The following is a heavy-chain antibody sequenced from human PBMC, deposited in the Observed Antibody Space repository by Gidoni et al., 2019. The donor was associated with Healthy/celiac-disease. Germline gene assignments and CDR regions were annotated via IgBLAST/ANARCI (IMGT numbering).Heavy chain of an antibody. V-gene: IGHV2-70*04. J-gene: IGHJ6*02. Sequence: QVTLKVSGPALVKPTQTLTLTCTFSRFSLSTSGLRVRWTLQPPGKALEWLARIEWDDDKFYSTSLKSRLTITKDTAKNQVVLKMTNMDPVDTATYYCARSMGVRGVTNYYYYGMDVWGQGTTVTVSS. CDR2: IEWDDDK. CDR3: ARSMGVRGVTNYYYYGMDV. CDR1: RFSLSTSGLR. D-gene: IGHD3-10*01.